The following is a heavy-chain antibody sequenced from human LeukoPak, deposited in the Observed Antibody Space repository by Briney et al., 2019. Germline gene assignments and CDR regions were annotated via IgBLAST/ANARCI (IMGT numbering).Heavy chain of an antibody. Sequence: GGSLRLSCSASGFTFSSYAMHWVRQAPGKGLEYVSAISSNGGSTYCADSVKGRFTISRDNSKNTLYLQMSSLRAEDTAVYYCVKDLGGSGSYQYYFDYWGQGTLVTVSS. CDR3: VKDLGGSGSYQYYFDY. CDR2: ISSNGGST. D-gene: IGHD3-10*01. J-gene: IGHJ4*02. CDR1: GFTFSSYA. V-gene: IGHV3-64D*06.